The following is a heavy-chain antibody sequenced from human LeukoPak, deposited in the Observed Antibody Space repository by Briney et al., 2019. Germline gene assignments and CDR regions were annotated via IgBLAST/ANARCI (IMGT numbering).Heavy chain of an antibody. CDR2: IYYSGST. Sequence: SETLSLTCTVSGGSISSHYWSWIRQPPGKGLEWIGYIYYSGSTNCNPSLKSRVTISVDTSKNQFSLKLSSVTAADTAVYYCARVLISAFDIWGQGTMVTVSS. V-gene: IGHV4-59*11. CDR3: ARVLISAFDI. CDR1: GGSISSHY. J-gene: IGHJ3*02.